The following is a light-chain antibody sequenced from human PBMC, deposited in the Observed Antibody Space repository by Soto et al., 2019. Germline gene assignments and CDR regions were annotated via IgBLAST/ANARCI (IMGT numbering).Light chain of an antibody. CDR1: QNIDNY. Sequence: EIQMTQSPSSLSASVGDRVTITCRASQNIDNYLNWYQQQPGNGPKLLIYAASSLQSGVPSRFRGTGSGKDFTLTISSLQPEDFATDYGQQSYTFPETFGQGTKVEIK. J-gene: IGKJ1*01. CDR2: AAS. CDR3: QQSYTFPET. V-gene: IGKV1-39*01.